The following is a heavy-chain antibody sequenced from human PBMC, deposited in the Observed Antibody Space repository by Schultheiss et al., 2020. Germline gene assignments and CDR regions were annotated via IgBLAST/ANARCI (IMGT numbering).Heavy chain of an antibody. Sequence: GGSMRLSCAASGFTVSSNYMSWVRQAPGKGLEWVSVIYSGGSTYYADSVKGRFTISRDNSKNTLYLQMNSLRAEDTAVYYCARDMAGLERRPDYYYYYGMDVWGKGTTVTVSS. CDR3: ARDMAGLERRPDYYYYYGMDV. J-gene: IGHJ6*04. CDR1: GFTVSSNY. D-gene: IGHD1-1*01. V-gene: IGHV3-66*01. CDR2: IYSGGST.